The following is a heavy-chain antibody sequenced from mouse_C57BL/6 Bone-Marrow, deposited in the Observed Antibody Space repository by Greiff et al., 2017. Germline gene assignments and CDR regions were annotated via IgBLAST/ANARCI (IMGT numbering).Heavy chain of an antibody. V-gene: IGHV1-22*01. J-gene: IGHJ1*03. CDR1: GYTFTDSS. CDR2: INPNNGGT. D-gene: IGHD1-1*01. Sequence: SGPELVKPGASVKMSCKASGYTFTDSSMHWVKQSHGKSLEWIGNINPNNGGTSYNQKFKGKATLPVNKSSSTAYMELRSLKSEDSAVYYCARGNTVIADDWYFDVWGTGTTVTVSS. CDR3: ARGNTVIADDWYFDV.